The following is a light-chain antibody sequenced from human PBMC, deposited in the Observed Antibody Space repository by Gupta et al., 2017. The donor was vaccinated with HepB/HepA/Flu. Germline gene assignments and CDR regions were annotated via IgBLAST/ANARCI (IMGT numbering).Light chain of an antibody. V-gene: IGKV3-11*01. J-gene: IGKJ1*01. Sequence: DIVLTQSPATLSLSPGERATLACRASQSISNYLAWYQQKPGQAPRLLISDASNRATGVPPRFSGSGSGTDFTLTISSREPEDFAVYYCRHRNTWPRTFGQGTKVEI. CDR3: RHRNTWPRT. CDR2: DAS. CDR1: QSISNY.